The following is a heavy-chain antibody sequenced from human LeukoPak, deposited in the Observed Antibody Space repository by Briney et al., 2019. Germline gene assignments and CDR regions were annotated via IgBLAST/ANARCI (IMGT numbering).Heavy chain of an antibody. J-gene: IGHJ6*03. CDR1: GYTLTELS. D-gene: IGHD1-7*01. Sequence: ASVKVSCKVSGYTLTELSMHWVRQAPGKGLEWMGGFDPEDGETIYAQKFQGRVTMTEDTSTDTAYMELSSLRSEDTAVYYCATESPLGITGTTRDGYYYYMDVWGKGTMVTVSS. CDR3: ATESPLGITGTTRDGYYYYMDV. CDR2: FDPEDGET. V-gene: IGHV1-24*01.